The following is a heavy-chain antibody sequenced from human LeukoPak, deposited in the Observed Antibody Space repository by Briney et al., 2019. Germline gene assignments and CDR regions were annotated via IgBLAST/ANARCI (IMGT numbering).Heavy chain of an antibody. CDR3: AKAVGGYCSGGSCYLFDY. J-gene: IGHJ4*02. CDR1: GITLSNYA. V-gene: IGHV3-23*01. CDR2: ISGSGGST. Sequence: GGSLRLSCVVSGITLSNYAMSWVRQAPGKGLEWVSAISGSGGSTYYADSVKGRFTISRDNSKNTLYLQMNSLRAEDTAVYYCAKAVGGYCSGGSCYLFDYWGQGTLVTVSS. D-gene: IGHD2-15*01.